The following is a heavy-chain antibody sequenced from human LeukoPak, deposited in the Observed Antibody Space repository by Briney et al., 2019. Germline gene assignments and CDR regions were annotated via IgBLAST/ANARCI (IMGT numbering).Heavy chain of an antibody. Sequence: GESLKISCKGSGYSFTSYWIGWVRQMPGKGLEWMGIIYPGDCDTRYSPTFQGQVTISAGKSISTAYLQWSSLKASDIAMYYCARGPRRCYFDYWGQGTPVTVSS. CDR1: GYSFTSYW. V-gene: IGHV5-51*01. CDR2: IYPGDCDT. CDR3: ARGPRRCYFDY. J-gene: IGHJ4*02.